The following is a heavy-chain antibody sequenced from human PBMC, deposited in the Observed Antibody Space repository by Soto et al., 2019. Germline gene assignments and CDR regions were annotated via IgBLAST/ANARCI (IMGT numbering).Heavy chain of an antibody. D-gene: IGHD1-7*01. V-gene: IGHV3-23*01. CDR1: RFTFSSYG. CDR3: ATDRRAGGNYGFYSDF. CDR2: SSATGAGT. J-gene: IGHJ4*02. Sequence: EVQLLESGGGLVQPGGSLRLSCAASRFTFSSYGMTWVRQAPGKGLEWVSFSSATGAGTYYADSVKGRFTISRDNSKNTLYLQMTSLRADDTAVYYCATDRRAGGNYGFYSDFWGQGALVIVSS.